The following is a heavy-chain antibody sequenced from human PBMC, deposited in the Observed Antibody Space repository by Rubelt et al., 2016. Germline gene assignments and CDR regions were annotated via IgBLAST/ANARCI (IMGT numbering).Heavy chain of an antibody. V-gene: IGHV4-59*04. D-gene: IGHD4/OR15-4a*01. Sequence: ESGPGLVKPSETLSLTCTVSGGSISNYYWSWIRQPPGKGLEWIGYIYYSGSTYYNPSLKSRVTMSVDTSKNQFSLKLSSVTAADTAVYYCARQGDHTNYHYLDYWGQGTLVTVSS. CDR2: IYYSGST. CDR3: ARQGDHTNYHYLDY. J-gene: IGHJ4*02. CDR1: GGSISNYY.